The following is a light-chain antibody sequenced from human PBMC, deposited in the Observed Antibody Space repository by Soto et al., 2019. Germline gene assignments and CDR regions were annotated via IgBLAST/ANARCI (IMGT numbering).Light chain of an antibody. Sequence: DIQLTQSPSFLSASVGDRVTITCRASQVVSHFLAWYQQKPGKAPQLLIYGASTLQSGVPSRFSGGGSGTELTLTISSLQPEDFATYFCQQLKTFPLTFGGGTKVEI. V-gene: IGKV1-9*01. CDR3: QQLKTFPLT. J-gene: IGKJ4*01. CDR2: GAS. CDR1: QVVSHF.